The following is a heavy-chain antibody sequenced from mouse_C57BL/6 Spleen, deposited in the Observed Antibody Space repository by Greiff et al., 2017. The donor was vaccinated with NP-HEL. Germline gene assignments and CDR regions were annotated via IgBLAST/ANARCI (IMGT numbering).Heavy chain of an antibody. CDR2: FYPGSGNT. J-gene: IGHJ3*01. V-gene: IGHV1-84*01. CDR1: GYTFTDYY. CDR3: ARWGKSHGFAY. Sequence: LQESGPELVKPGASVKISCKASGYTFTDYYINWVKQRPGQGLEWIGWFYPGSGNTKYNEKFKGKATLTVDTSSSTAYMQLSSLTSEDSAVYFCARWGKSHGFAYWGQGTLVTVSA.